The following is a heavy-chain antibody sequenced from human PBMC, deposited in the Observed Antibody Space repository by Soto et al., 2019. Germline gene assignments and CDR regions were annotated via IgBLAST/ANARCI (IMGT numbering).Heavy chain of an antibody. D-gene: IGHD6-6*01. CDR3: ARRQLVLGYYFDY. Sequence: SETLSLTCAVYGGSFSGYYWSWIRQPPGKGLEWIGEINHSGSTNYNPSLKSRVTISVDTSKNQFSLKLSSVTAADTAVYYCARRQLVLGYYFDYWGQGTLVTVSS. CDR1: GGSFSGYY. CDR2: INHSGST. J-gene: IGHJ4*02. V-gene: IGHV4-34*01.